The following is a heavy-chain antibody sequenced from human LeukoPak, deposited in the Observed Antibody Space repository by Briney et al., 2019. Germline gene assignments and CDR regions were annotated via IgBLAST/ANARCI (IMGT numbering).Heavy chain of an antibody. V-gene: IGHV3-30*04. Sequence: GSLRLSCAASGFTFSSYAMHWVRQAPGKGLEWVAVISYDGSNEYYTDSVKGRFTISRDNSKNTLYLQMNSLRVEDMAVYYCARVTTGAASYYYGMDVWGQGTTVTVSS. D-gene: IGHD7-27*01. CDR1: GFTFSSYA. J-gene: IGHJ6*02. CDR2: ISYDGSNE. CDR3: ARVTTGAASYYYGMDV.